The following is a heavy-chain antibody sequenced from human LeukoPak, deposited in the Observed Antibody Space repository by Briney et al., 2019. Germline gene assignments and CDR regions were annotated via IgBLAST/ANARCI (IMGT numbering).Heavy chain of an antibody. J-gene: IGHJ4*02. V-gene: IGHV1-18*01. CDR2: ISCYNGDT. D-gene: IGHD6-19*01. CDR3: ARDPTNTSGRYAFFDY. Sequence: GASVKVSCKASGYTFNKHGISWVRQAPGQGLEWMGWISCYNGDTHYAQEFQGRVTMTTDTSTTTAYMELWSLRSDDTALYYCARDPTNTSGRYAFFDYWGQGTLVTVSS. CDR1: GYTFNKHG.